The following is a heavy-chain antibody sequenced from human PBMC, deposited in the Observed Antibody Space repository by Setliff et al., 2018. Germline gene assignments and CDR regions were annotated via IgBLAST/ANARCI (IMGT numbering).Heavy chain of an antibody. Sequence: GGSLRLSCAASGFTFSTYSMSWVRQAPGKGLEWVSAISGDSEYIYYRDSVKGRFTISRANSKNTLYLQMNNLRVEDTARYYCVNHNPARRSPAGTALDSWGQGTLVTFSS. V-gene: IGHV3-23*01. CDR3: VNHNPARRSPAGTALDS. CDR2: ISGDSEYI. CDR1: GFTFSTYS. J-gene: IGHJ4*02. D-gene: IGHD6-19*01.